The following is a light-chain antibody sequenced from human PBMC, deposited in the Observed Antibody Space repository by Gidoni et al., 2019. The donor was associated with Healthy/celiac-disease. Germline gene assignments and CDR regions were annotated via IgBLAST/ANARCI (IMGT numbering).Light chain of an antibody. CDR3: QQSYSTLYT. J-gene: IGKJ2*01. Sequence: DIQMTQSPSSLSASVGDRVTITCRASQSISSYLNWYQQKPGKAPKLLIYAESSLQSGVPSRFSGSGPGTDFTLTISSLQPEDFATYYCQQSYSTLYTFGQGTKLEIK. V-gene: IGKV1-39*01. CDR2: AES. CDR1: QSISSY.